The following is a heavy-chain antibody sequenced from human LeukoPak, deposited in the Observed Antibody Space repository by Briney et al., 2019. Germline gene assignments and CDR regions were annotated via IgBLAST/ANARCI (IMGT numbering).Heavy chain of an antibody. J-gene: IGHJ4*02. CDR1: GFTFSNYW. D-gene: IGHD3-10*01. V-gene: IGHV3-74*01. Sequence: GGSLRLSCAASGFTFSNYWMHWVRQAPGKGLVWVSRINTDGSSTNYADSVKGRFAISRDNAKNTLYLQMNSLRVEDTAVYFCARSPGGYFDNWGQGTLVTVSS. CDR2: INTDGSST. CDR3: ARSPGGYFDN.